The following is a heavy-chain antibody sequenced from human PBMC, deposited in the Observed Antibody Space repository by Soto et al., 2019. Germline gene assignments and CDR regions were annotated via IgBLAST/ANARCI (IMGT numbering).Heavy chain of an antibody. D-gene: IGHD2-2*01. CDR2: INHSGST. CDR1: DGSFSGYY. CDR3: ARGSIRLGTRPPLLRYCSSTSCYAYYGMDV. Sequence: SETLSLTCAVYDGSFSGYYWSWIRQPPGKGLEWIGEINHSGSTNYNPSLKSRVTISVDTSKNQFSLKLSSVTAAATAVYYCARGSIRLGTRPPLLRYCSSTSCYAYYGMDVWGQGTTVTVSS. V-gene: IGHV4-34*01. J-gene: IGHJ6*02.